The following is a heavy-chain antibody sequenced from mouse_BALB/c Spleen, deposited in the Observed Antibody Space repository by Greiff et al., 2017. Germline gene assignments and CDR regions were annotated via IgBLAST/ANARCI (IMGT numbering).Heavy chain of an antibody. V-gene: IGHV5-9*03. CDR1: GFTFSSYT. J-gene: IGHJ4*01. Sequence: EVMLVESGGGLVKPGGSLKLSCAASGFTFSSYTMSWVRQTPEKRLEWVATISSGGGNTYYPDSVKGRFTISRDNAKNNLYLQMSSLRSEDTALYYCARFYYRSYAMDYWGQGTSVTVSS. D-gene: IGHD2-14*01. CDR3: ARFYYRSYAMDY. CDR2: ISSGGGNT.